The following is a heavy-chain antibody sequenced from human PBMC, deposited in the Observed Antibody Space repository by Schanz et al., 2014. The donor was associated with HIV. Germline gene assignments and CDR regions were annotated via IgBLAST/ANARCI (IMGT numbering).Heavy chain of an antibody. CDR1: GFSFSSYS. Sequence: VQLVESGGGLVKPGGSLRLSCAASGFSFSSYSMNWVRQAPGKGLEWVAVISYDGSNKYYADSVKGRFTISRDNSKNTLYLQMNSLRAEDTAVYYCASPLLYDSLDVWGQGTTVTVSS. CDR2: ISYDGSNK. V-gene: IGHV3-30*03. D-gene: IGHD3-22*01. CDR3: ASPLLYDSLDV. J-gene: IGHJ6*02.